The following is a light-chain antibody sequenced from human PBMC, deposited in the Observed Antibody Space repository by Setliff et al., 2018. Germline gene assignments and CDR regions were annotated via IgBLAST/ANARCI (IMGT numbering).Light chain of an antibody. CDR2: EVS. Sequence: QSALTQPPSASGSPGQSVTISCTGTSSDVGGYNYVSWYQQHPGKAPKLMIYEVSKRPSGAPDRFSGSKSGNTASLTVSGLQAEDEADYYCCSYAGSYTSLYVFGTGTKSPS. CDR1: SSDVGGYNY. J-gene: IGLJ1*01. V-gene: IGLV2-8*01. CDR3: CSYAGSYTSLYV.